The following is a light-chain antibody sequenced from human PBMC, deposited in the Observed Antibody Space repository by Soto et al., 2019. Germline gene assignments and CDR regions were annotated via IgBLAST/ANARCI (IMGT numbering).Light chain of an antibody. CDR1: QSISSW. Sequence: IEVTQSTSSLSASVGDRVTITCRASQSISSWLAWYQQKPGKAPKLLIYKASSLESGVPSRFSGSGSGTEFTLTISSLQPDDFATYYRQQYNSYSWTFGQGSKVDIK. CDR3: QQYNSYSWT. J-gene: IGKJ1*01. V-gene: IGKV1-5*03. CDR2: KAS.